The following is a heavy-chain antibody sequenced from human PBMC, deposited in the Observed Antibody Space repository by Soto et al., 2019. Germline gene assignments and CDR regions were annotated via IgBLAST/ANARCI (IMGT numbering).Heavy chain of an antibody. CDR3: ATAQVGRPLDG. V-gene: IGHV1-46*01. CDR1: RYNISNFY. CDR2: INPTGGSK. Sequence: ASVKISCNASRYNISNFYFHWLRHALGQGLEGMGLINPTGGSKTYPHKFPGSVTMTTDTSTTTVHIALITLITEDTTVYYIATAQVGRPLDGWGPGTRVTAP. D-gene: IGHD1-26*01. J-gene: IGHJ6*02.